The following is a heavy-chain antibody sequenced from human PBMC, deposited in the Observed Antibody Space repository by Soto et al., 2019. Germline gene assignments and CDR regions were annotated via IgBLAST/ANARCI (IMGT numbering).Heavy chain of an antibody. D-gene: IGHD6-13*01. CDR1: GYTFTSYD. J-gene: IGHJ5*02. V-gene: IGHV1-8*01. CDR2: MNPNSGNT. CDR3: ARGPPGIAAAGTFWFDP. Sequence: ASVKVSCKASGYTFTSYDINWVRQATGQGLEWMGWMNPNSGNTGYAQKFQGRVTMTRNTSISTAYMELSSLRSEDTAVYYCARGPPGIAAAGTFWFDPWGQGTLVTVSS.